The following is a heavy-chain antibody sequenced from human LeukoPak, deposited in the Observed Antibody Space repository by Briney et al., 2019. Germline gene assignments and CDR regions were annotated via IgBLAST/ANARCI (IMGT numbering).Heavy chain of an antibody. D-gene: IGHD3-3*01. CDR3: AKTRTEHYDFWSGYSPVQY. CDR1: GFSFSNYG. CDR2: ISDDGSDK. V-gene: IGHV3-30*18. Sequence: GGSLRLSCAASGFSFSNYGMHWVRQAPGKGLEWVAVISDDGSDKYYADSVKGRFTISRDNSKNTLYLQMNNLRTEDTAVYYCAKTRTEHYDFWSGYSPVQYWGQGTLVTVSS. J-gene: IGHJ4*02.